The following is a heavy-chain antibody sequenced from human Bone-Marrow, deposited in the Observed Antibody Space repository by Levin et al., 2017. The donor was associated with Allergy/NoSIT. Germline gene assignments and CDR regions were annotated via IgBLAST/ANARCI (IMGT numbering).Heavy chain of an antibody. CDR2: IGTAGDT. Sequence: PGGSLRLSCAASGFTFSSYDMHWVRQATGKGLEWVSAIGTAGDTYYPGSVKGRFTISRENAKNSLYLQMNSLRAGDTAVYYCARAVAGTHPGYFDYWGQGTLVTVSS. CDR1: GFTFSSYD. V-gene: IGHV3-13*04. CDR3: ARAVAGTHPGYFDY. D-gene: IGHD6-19*01. J-gene: IGHJ4*02.